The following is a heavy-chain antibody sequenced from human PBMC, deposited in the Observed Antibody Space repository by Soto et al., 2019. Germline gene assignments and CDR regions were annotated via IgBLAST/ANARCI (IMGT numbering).Heavy chain of an antibody. CDR2: ISYDGSNK. D-gene: IGHD3-10*01. CDR1: GFTFSSYA. J-gene: IGHJ4*02. V-gene: IGHV3-30-3*01. Sequence: GGSLRLSCAASGFTFSSYAMHWVRQAPGKGLEWVAVISYDGSNKYYADSVKGRFTISRDNSKNTLYLQMNSLRAEDTAVYYCARLLSRMVRGVINKFDYWGQGTLVTVSS. CDR3: ARLLSRMVRGVINKFDY.